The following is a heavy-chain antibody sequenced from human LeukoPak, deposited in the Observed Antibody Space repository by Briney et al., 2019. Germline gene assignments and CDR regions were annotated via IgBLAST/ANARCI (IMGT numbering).Heavy chain of an antibody. V-gene: IGHV3-33*06. Sequence: PGGSLRLSCAASGFTFSSYGMHWVRQAPGKGLEWVAVIWYDGSNKYYAGSVKGRFTISRDDSKNTLYLQMNSLRAEDTAVYYCAKDANDYGGNLGDYWGQGTLVTVSS. J-gene: IGHJ4*02. D-gene: IGHD4-23*01. CDR2: IWYDGSNK. CDR1: GFTFSSYG. CDR3: AKDANDYGGNLGDY.